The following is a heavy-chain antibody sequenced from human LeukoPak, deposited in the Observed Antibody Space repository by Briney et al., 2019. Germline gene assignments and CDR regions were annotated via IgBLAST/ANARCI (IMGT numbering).Heavy chain of an antibody. D-gene: IGHD1-26*01. CDR1: GGTFISYD. V-gene: IGHV1-8*02. CDR3: ARGYIEDVGAYGY. J-gene: IGHJ4*02. Sequence: ASVKVSCKASGGTFISYDISWVRQATGQGLEWMGWMNPNSGNTGYAQKFQGRVTMTRDTSIRTAYMELSSLRSDDTAVYYCARGYIEDVGAYGYWGQGTLVTVSS. CDR2: MNPNSGNT.